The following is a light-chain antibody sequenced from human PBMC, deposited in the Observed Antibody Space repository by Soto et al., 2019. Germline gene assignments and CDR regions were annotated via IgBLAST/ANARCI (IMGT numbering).Light chain of an antibody. CDR1: QGISSY. CDR3: QQYNSYRT. V-gene: IGKV1-5*01. J-gene: IGKJ1*01. Sequence: MYLALSTLSASKRDKINITFRASQGISSYLAWYQQKPGKAPKLLIYDASSLESGVPSRFSGSGSGTEFTLTISSLQPDDFATYYCQQYNSYRTFGQRSIV. CDR2: DAS.